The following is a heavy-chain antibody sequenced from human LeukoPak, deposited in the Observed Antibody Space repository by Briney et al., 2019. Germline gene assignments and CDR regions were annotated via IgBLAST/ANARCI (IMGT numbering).Heavy chain of an antibody. V-gene: IGHV3-74*01. CDR1: GFTFSGNW. D-gene: IGHD6-19*01. Sequence: PGGSLRLSCEAYGFTFSGNWMHWVRQAPGKGLVWVSRINGDGRATYYADSLKGRFTISRDNAKNTVYLQMNSLGAEDTAVYYCARHRVVVAGTTKTLDYWGQGTLVTVSS. CDR2: INGDGRAT. CDR3: ARHRVVVAGTTKTLDY. J-gene: IGHJ4*02.